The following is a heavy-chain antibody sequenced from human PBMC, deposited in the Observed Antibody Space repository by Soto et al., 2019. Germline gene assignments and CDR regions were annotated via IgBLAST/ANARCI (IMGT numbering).Heavy chain of an antibody. V-gene: IGHV3-74*01. Sequence: WGSLRLSCAASGLTLSSHWMHWVRQVPGKGLVWVSRINSDGSSINYADSVRGRFTISRDDAKNTLYLQMNSLRAEDTAVYHCVRGAPFDFWGQETLVTVSS. CDR3: VRGAPFDF. CDR2: INSDGSSI. CDR1: GLTLSSHW. J-gene: IGHJ4*02.